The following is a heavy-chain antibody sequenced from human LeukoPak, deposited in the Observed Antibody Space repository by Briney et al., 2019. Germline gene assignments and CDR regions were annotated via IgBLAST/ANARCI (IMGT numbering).Heavy chain of an antibody. CDR1: GFTVSSNY. CDR3: AREAEYYYDSSGYSDAFDI. Sequence: GGSLRLSCAASGFTVSSNYMGWVRQAPGKGLEWVSFIYSGGSTYYADSVKGRFTISRDNSKNTLYLQMNSLRAEDTAVYYCAREAEYYYDSSGYSDAFDIWGQGTMVTVSS. J-gene: IGHJ3*02. CDR2: IYSGGST. V-gene: IGHV3-66*01. D-gene: IGHD3-22*01.